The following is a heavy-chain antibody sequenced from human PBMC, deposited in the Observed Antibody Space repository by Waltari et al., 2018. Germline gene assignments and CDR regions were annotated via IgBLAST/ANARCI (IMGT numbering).Heavy chain of an antibody. Sequence: QVQLVQSGAEVKKPGASVKVSCKASGYTFTSYGISWVRPAPGQGLEWMGWISAYNGNTNYAQKLQGRVTMTTDTSTSTAYMELRSLRSDDTAVYYCARDTPYIAAAGLWYFDYWGQGTLVTVSS. CDR1: GYTFTSYG. V-gene: IGHV1-18*01. J-gene: IGHJ4*02. D-gene: IGHD6-13*01. CDR2: ISAYNGNT. CDR3: ARDTPYIAAAGLWYFDY.